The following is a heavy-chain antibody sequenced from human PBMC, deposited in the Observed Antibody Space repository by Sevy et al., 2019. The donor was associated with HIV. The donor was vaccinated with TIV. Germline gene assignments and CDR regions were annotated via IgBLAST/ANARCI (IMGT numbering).Heavy chain of an antibody. J-gene: IGHJ4*02. D-gene: IGHD3-10*01. Sequence: GGSLRLSCAASGFTFSSYAMSWVRQAPGKGLEWVSAISGSGGSTYYADSVKGRFTISRDNSKNTQYLQMNSLRAEDTAGYYCAKKRGSGSYPTYYFDYWGQGTLVTVSS. V-gene: IGHV3-23*01. CDR1: GFTFSSYA. CDR3: AKKRGSGSYPTYYFDY. CDR2: ISGSGGST.